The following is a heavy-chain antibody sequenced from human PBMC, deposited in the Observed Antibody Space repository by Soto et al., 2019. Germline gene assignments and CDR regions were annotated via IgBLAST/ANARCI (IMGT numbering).Heavy chain of an antibody. J-gene: IGHJ4*02. CDR2: IWYDGSNK. Sequence: QVQLVESGGGVVQPGRSLRLSCAASGFTFSSYGMHWVRQAPGKGLEWVAVIWYDGSNKYYADSVKGRFTISRDNSKNTLYLEINSLITEATAVYYCARDGYWIGGSCYSVPVFDYWGQGTLVTVSS. D-gene: IGHD2-15*01. CDR3: ARDGYWIGGSCYSVPVFDY. CDR1: GFTFSSYG. V-gene: IGHV3-33*01.